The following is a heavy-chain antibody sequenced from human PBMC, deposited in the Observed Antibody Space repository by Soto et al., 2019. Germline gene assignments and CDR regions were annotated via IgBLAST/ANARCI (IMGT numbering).Heavy chain of an antibody. V-gene: IGHV3-30*18. CDR2: ISYDGSNK. J-gene: IGHJ6*02. CDR3: AKGQHCSRTSCYFYYYGMDV. D-gene: IGHD2-2*01. Sequence: QVQLVESGGGVVQPGRSLRLSCAASGFTFSTYGMHWVRQAPGKGLEWVAVISYDGSNKYYADSVKGRLTISRDNSXXTXYXXMNSLRAEDTAVYYCAKGQHCSRTSCYFYYYGMDVWGQGTTVAVSS. CDR1: GFTFSTYG.